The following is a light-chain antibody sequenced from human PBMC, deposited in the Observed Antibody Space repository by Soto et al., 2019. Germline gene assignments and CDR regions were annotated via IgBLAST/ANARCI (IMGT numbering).Light chain of an antibody. CDR2: VAS. CDR1: QNINTY. CDR3: QQAYSGPPLT. V-gene: IGKV1-39*01. Sequence: DIQATQSPSSLSASVGDRVTITCRASQNINTYLNWYQQKPGRAPKLLIYVASNLQSGVPSRFRGSGPRTELTLTINSLQPEDFATYYCQQAYSGPPLTFGGGPKVDMK. J-gene: IGKJ4*01.